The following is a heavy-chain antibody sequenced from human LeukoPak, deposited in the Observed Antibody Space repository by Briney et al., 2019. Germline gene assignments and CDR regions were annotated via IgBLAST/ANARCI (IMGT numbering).Heavy chain of an antibody. V-gene: IGHV3-73*01. D-gene: IGHD6-6*01. Sequence: PGGSLKLSCAASGFTFSGSAMHWVRQASGKGLEWVGRIRSKANSYATPYAASVKGRFTISRDDSKNTAYLQMNSLETEDTAVYYCTVYQYSSSLADYYYGMDVWGQGTTVTVSS. CDR1: GFTFSGSA. CDR3: TVYQYSSSLADYYYGMDV. CDR2: IRSKANSYAT. J-gene: IGHJ6*02.